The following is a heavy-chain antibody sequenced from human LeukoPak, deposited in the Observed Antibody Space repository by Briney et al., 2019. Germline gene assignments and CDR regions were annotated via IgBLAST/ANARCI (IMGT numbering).Heavy chain of an antibody. CDR1: GGSVSTSDYY. Sequence: SETLSLTCTVSGGSVSTSDYYWGWIRQSPVKGLEWIGDVFYTGKTNFNPSLRGRATISIDTSKSQFSLKLTYVTAADSAVYYCARVFDSWGQGTLVTVSS. CDR3: ARVFDS. CDR2: VFYTGKT. V-gene: IGHV4-39*07. J-gene: IGHJ4*02.